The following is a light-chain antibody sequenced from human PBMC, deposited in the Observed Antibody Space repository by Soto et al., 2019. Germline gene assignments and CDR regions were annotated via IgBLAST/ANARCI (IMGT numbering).Light chain of an antibody. CDR2: DAS. Sequence: EIVLTQSPATLSLSPGERATLSCRASQSVGSSLAWYQQKPGQAPRLLIYDASNRATGIPARFSGSGSGTEFTLTISSLQPDDFATYYCQHYNSYPLTFGQGTRLEIK. J-gene: IGKJ5*01. CDR1: QSVGSS. V-gene: IGKV3-11*01. CDR3: QHYNSYPLT.